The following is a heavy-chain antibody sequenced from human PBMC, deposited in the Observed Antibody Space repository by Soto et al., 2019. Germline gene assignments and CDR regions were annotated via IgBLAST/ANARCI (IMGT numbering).Heavy chain of an antibody. CDR1: GGSITSSSYY. J-gene: IGHJ4*02. CDR3: MLGSGWKDFDY. D-gene: IGHD3-22*01. Sequence: SETLSLTCTVSGGSITSSSYYWGWIRQPPGKGLEWIGSIYYSGSTYYNPSLKSRVTISVDTSKNQFSLKLSSATAADTAVYYCMLGSGWKDFDYWGQGTLVTVSS. CDR2: IYYSGST. V-gene: IGHV4-39*01.